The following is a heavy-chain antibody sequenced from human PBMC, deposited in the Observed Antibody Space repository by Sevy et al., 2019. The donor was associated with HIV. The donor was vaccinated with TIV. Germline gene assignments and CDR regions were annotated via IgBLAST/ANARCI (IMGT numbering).Heavy chain of an antibody. J-gene: IGHJ4*02. V-gene: IGHV3-21*01. Sequence: GGSLRLSCAPSGFTFSYYTMNWVRQGPGKGLEWVSSISSSSDYIYYADSLRGRFTISRDNAKNSLYLQMNSLRAEDTAFYYCARWGGSLDYWGQGTLVTVSS. D-gene: IGHD3-3*01. CDR2: ISSSSDYI. CDR1: GFTFSYYT. CDR3: ARWGGSLDY.